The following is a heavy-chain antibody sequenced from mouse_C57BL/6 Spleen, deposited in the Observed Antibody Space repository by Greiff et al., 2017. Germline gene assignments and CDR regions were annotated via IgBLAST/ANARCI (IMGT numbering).Heavy chain of an antibody. CDR1: GYTFTSYW. D-gene: IGHD2-1*01. CDR2: IHPNSGST. J-gene: IGHJ4*01. Sequence: QVQLQQPGAELVKPGASVKLSCKASGYTFTSYWMHWVKQRPGQGLEWIGMIHPNSGSTNYNEKFKSKATLTVDKSSSTAYMQLSSLTSEDSAVYYCARGHYGNYCFYAMDYWGQGTSVTVSS. V-gene: IGHV1-64*01. CDR3: ARGHYGNYCFYAMDY.